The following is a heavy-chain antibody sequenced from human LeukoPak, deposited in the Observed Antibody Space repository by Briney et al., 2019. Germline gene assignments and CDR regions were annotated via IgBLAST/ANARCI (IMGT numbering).Heavy chain of an antibody. D-gene: IGHD3-10*01. CDR3: ARVFSSYGSGSYYS. CDR2: INTNTGNP. V-gene: IGHV7-4-1*02. J-gene: IGHJ4*02. Sequence: ASVKVSCKASGYTFTSYAMNWVRQAPGQGLEWMGWINTNTGNPTYAQGFTGRFVFSLDTSVSTAYLQISSLKAEDTAVYYCARVFSSYGSGSYYSWGQGTLVTVSS. CDR1: GYTFTSYA.